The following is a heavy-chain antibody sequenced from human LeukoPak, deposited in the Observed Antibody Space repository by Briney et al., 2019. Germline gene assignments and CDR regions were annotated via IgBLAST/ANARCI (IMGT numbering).Heavy chain of an antibody. CDR3: ARDSRRYCSGGSCYLVY. D-gene: IGHD2-15*01. Sequence: ASVKVSCKASGYIFTSYGISWVRQAPGQGLEWMGWISAYNGNTNYAQKLQGRVTMTTDTSTSTAYVELRSLRSDDTAVYYCARDSRRYCSGGSCYLVYWGQGTLVTVSS. J-gene: IGHJ4*02. CDR2: ISAYNGNT. CDR1: GYIFTSYG. V-gene: IGHV1-18*01.